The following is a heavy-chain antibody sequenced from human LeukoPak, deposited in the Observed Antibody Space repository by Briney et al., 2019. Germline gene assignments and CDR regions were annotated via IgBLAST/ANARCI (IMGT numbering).Heavy chain of an antibody. CDR3: ARAPKRSAAGTLDY. CDR1: GYTFTGYY. D-gene: IGHD6-13*01. CDR2: INPNSGGT. J-gene: IGHJ4*02. V-gene: IGHV1-2*02. Sequence: PSVKLSCKASGYTFTGYYMHWVRQAPGQGREWMGWINPNSGGTNYAQKFQGRVTMTRDTSISTAYMELSRLRSDDTAVYYCARAPKRSAAGTLDYWGQGTLVTVSS.